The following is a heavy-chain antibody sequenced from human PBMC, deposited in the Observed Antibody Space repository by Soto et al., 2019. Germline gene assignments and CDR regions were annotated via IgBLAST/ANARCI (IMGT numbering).Heavy chain of an antibody. CDR2: TFYKSNSNF. CDR3: AGELDIHHELGY. J-gene: IGHJ4*02. Sequence: PSQTLSLTCAISWGSVSSNTATWNWVRQSPSRGLEWLGRTFYKSNSNFDYALSVKSRITTNPDTSKHQFSLQPNALAAEDTAVYYCAGELDIHHELGYWGPGTSVTVSS. CDR1: WGSVSSNTAT. V-gene: IGHV6-1*01. D-gene: IGHD6-13*01.